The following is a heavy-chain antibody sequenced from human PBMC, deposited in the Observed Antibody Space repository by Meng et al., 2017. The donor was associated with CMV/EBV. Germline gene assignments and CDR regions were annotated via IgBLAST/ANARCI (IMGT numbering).Heavy chain of an antibody. D-gene: IGHD3-16*01. CDR1: GYTFTRYG. Sequence: QLQLVQVGAEVKKLCAAVKVSCKASGYTFTRYGISWVRKAPGQGLEWMGWISAYNCNTNYAQKLQGRVTMTTDTSTSTAYMELRSLRSDDTAVYYCARVGGGNWFDPWGQGTLVTVSS. CDR2: ISAYNCNT. V-gene: IGHV1-18*01. J-gene: IGHJ5*02. CDR3: ARVGGGNWFDP.